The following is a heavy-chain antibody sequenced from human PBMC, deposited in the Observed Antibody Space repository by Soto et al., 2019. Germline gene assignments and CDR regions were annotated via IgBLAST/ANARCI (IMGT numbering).Heavy chain of an antibody. J-gene: IGHJ6*02. D-gene: IGHD6-19*01. CDR2: IKQDGSEK. Sequence: PGGSLRLSCAASGFTFSTYWLTWVRQAPGKGLEWVAYIKQDGSEKYYVDSVKGRFTISKDSAKNSLYLQMSSLRADDTAVYYCARDRSRGWHPNGGMDGWGQGTTVTVSS. V-gene: IGHV3-7*01. CDR3: ARDRSRGWHPNGGMDG. CDR1: GFTFSTYW.